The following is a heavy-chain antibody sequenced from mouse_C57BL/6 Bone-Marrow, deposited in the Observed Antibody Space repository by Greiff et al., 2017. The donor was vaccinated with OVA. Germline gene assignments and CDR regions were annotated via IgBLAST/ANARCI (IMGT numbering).Heavy chain of an antibody. CDR1: GYTFTSYW. J-gene: IGHJ4*01. V-gene: IGHV1-72*01. CDR3: AIVGCSIVYYAMDY. D-gene: IGHD3-3*01. CDR2: IDPNSGGT. Sequence: QVQLQQPGAELVKPGASVKLSCKASGYTFTSYWMHWVKQRPGRGLEWIGRIDPNSGGTKYNEKFKSKATLTVDKPSSPAYMHLSCLTSEGSAVYYCAIVGCSIVYYAMDYWGQGTSVTVSS.